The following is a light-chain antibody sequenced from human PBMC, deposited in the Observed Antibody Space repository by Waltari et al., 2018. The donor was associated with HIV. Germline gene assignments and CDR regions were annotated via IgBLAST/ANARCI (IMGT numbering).Light chain of an antibody. CDR3: QQYNNWPPWT. CDR2: GAS. CDR1: QRVSSN. J-gene: IGKJ1*01. V-gene: IGKV3-15*01. Sequence: EIVMTQSPATLSVSPGERATLSCRASQRVSSNLAWYQQKTGQAPRLLIYGASTRATGIPARFSGSGSGTEFTLTISILQSEDFAVYYCQQYNNWPPWTFGQGTKVEIK.